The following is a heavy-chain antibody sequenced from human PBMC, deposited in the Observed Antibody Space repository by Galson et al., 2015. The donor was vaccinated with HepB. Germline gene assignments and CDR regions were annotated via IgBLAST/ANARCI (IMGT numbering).Heavy chain of an antibody. Sequence: ETLSLTCTVSGDSISSYYWTWIRQPAGKGLEWIGRMYTSGSINYNPSLKSRVTISIDTSKNQFSLKLSSVTAADTAVYYCARDLSGATNAFDIWGQGTMVTVSS. J-gene: IGHJ3*02. D-gene: IGHD1-26*01. CDR3: ARDLSGATNAFDI. CDR1: GDSISSYY. CDR2: MYTSGSI. V-gene: IGHV4-4*07.